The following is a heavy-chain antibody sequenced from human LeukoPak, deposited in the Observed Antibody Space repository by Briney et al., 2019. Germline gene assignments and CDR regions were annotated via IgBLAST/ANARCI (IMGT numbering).Heavy chain of an antibody. Sequence: SETLSLTCAVYGGSFSVYYGSWIRQPPGKGREWGGEINHSGGTNYNTSLKSRVTISVETSKNQSSLTLSHMTAADTAVYYCARLPYRGYMIVVRDAFDLGGQGTMVTVSS. CDR1: GGSFSVYY. CDR2: INHSGGT. CDR3: ARLPYRGYMIVVRDAFDL. J-gene: IGHJ3*01. V-gene: IGHV4-34*01. D-gene: IGHD3-22*01.